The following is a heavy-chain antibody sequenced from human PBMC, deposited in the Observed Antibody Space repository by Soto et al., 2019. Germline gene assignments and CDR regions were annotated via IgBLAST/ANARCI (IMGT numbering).Heavy chain of an antibody. D-gene: IGHD2-2*01. CDR1: GGSISSSSYY. J-gene: IGHJ6*02. V-gene: IGHV4-39*01. CDR2: IYYSGST. Sequence: PSETLSLTCTVSGGSISSSSYYWGWIRQPPGKGLEWIGSIYYSGSTYYNPSLKSRVTISVDTSKNQFSLKLSSVTAADTAVYYCARQAGYCSSTSCYAITNYYYYYYGMDVWGQGTTVTVSS. CDR3: ARQAGYCSSTSCYAITNYYYYYYGMDV.